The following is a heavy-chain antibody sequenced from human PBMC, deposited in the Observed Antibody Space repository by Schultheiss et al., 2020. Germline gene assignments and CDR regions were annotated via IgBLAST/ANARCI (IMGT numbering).Heavy chain of an antibody. CDR1: GGSISSGGYY. CDR3: ARDVDGSGPGAFDI. Sequence: SETLSLTCTVSGGSISSGGYYWSWIRQHPGKGLEWIGYIYYSGSTNYNPSLKSRVTISVDTSKNQFSLKLSSVTAADTAVYYCARDVDGSGPGAFDIWGQGTMVTVSS. D-gene: IGHD2-15*01. J-gene: IGHJ3*02. CDR2: IYYSGST. V-gene: IGHV4-61*08.